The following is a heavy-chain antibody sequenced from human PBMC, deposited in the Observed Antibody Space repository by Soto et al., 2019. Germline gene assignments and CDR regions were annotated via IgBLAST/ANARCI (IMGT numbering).Heavy chain of an antibody. Sequence: ASVKVSCKASGYTFTNFGISWVRQAPGQGLEWMGWISAYNGNTNYAQNFQGRVTMTTDTSTSTAYMELRSLRSDDTAVYYCARDLGGWHDYWGQGTLVTVSS. CDR3: ARDLGGWHDY. CDR2: ISAYNGNT. D-gene: IGHD2-15*01. J-gene: IGHJ4*02. CDR1: GYTFTNFG. V-gene: IGHV1-18*01.